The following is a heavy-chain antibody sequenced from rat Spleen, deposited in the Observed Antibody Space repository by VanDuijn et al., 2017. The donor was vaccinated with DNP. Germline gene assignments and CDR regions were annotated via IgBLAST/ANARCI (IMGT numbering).Heavy chain of an antibody. CDR2: IKAKSDNYAN. CDR1: GFSLKYAW. J-gene: IGHJ2*01. V-gene: IGHV6-8*01. Sequence: EVQLVETGGSLVQPGWSLRLSCATSGFSLKYAWMHWIHQSPEKQLVWVAQIKAKSDNYANSYAESVKVIFTISRDDSKSSVYLQMNTLREENTAIYYCVYSTGVGDIWGQGVMVTVSS. CDR3: VYSTGVGDI. D-gene: IGHD4-6*01.